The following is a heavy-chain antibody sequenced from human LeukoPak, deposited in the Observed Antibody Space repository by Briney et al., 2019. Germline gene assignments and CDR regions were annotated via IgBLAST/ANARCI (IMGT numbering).Heavy chain of an antibody. Sequence: PGGSLRLSCAASGFTFDDYAMHWVRQAPGKGLEWVSGISWNSGSIGYADSVKGRFTISRDNAKNSLYLQMNSLRAEDMALYYCAKDERSSTSLMGAFDIWGQGTMVTVSS. CDR1: GFTFDDYA. CDR2: ISWNSGSI. J-gene: IGHJ3*02. V-gene: IGHV3-9*03. CDR3: AKDERSSTSLMGAFDI. D-gene: IGHD2-2*01.